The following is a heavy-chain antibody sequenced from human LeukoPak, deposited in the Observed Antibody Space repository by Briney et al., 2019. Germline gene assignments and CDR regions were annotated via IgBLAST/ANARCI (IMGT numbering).Heavy chain of an antibody. V-gene: IGHV3-33*01. J-gene: IGHJ4*02. CDR2: IWYDGSNK. CDR1: GFTFSSYG. D-gene: IGHD1-26*01. Sequence: QPGGSLRLSCAASGFTFSSYGMHWVRQTPGKGLEWVAIIWYDGSNKYYADSVKGRFTISRDNSKNTLYLQTNSLRAEDTAVYYCARKMGAVTSLADYWGQGTLVTVSS. CDR3: ARKMGAVTSLADY.